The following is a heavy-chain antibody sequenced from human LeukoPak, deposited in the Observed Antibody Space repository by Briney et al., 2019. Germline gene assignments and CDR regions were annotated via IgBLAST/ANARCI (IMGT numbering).Heavy chain of an antibody. CDR1: GFTFSIYS. Sequence: GGSLRLSCAASGFTFSIYSVNWVRQAPGKGLEWVSYISSSSSTIYYADSVKGRFTISRDNAKNSLYLQMNSLRAEDTAVYYCARDGTMVRGEYYYYMDVWGKGTTVTVSS. CDR2: ISSSSSTI. D-gene: IGHD3-10*01. J-gene: IGHJ6*03. V-gene: IGHV3-48*01. CDR3: ARDGTMVRGEYYYYMDV.